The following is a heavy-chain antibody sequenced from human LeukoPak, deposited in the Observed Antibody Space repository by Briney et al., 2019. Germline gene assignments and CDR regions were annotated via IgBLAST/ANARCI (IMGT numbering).Heavy chain of an antibody. CDR3: ARAPSEIGGYYPEYFRH. CDR2: IKSDRST. Sequence: GGSLRLSCAASGFTFDDYGMSWVRHAPGKGLVWVSRIKSDRSTNYADSVKGRFTISRDNAKNTLSLQMNSLRAEDTGVYYCARAPSEIGGYYPEYFRHWGQGTLVTVSS. V-gene: IGHV3-74*01. J-gene: IGHJ1*01. D-gene: IGHD3-22*01. CDR1: GFTFDDYG.